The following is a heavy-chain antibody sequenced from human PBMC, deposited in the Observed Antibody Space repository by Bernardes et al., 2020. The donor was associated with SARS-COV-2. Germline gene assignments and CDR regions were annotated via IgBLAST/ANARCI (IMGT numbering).Heavy chain of an antibody. CDR2: INPNTGGT. D-gene: IGHD5-18*01. CDR1: GYTFTSYL. J-gene: IGHJ4*02. Sequence: ASVKVSCKASGYTFTSYLIHWVRQAPGQGREWMGWINPNTGGTNYAQKFQARVTMTRDRSINTAHMEVSRLRADDTAVYYCAREDTMNFYFDYWGQGTLVTVSS. CDR3: AREDTMNFYFDY. V-gene: IGHV1-2*02.